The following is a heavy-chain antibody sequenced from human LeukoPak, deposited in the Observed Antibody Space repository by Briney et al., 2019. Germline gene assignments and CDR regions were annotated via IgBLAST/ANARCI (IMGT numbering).Heavy chain of an antibody. CDR3: AIQCGGNCGVDH. CDR1: GFSHSGYG. D-gene: IGHD2-21*02. CDR2: IRYDGSNT. J-gene: IGHJ4*02. Sequence: GGSLRLSCAAPGFSHSGYGMHWVRQAPGKGLEWVAFIRYDGSNTYHADSVKGRFTVSRDNFKNTLYLQMNSLRVDDAAVYHCAIQCGGNCGVDHWGQGTLVIVSS. V-gene: IGHV3-30*02.